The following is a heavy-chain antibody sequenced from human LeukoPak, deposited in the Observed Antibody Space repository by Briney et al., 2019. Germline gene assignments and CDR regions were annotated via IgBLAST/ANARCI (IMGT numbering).Heavy chain of an antibody. Sequence: GGTLRLSCAASGFTFSSYGMSWVRQAPGKGLEWVSAISGSGGSTYYADSVKGRFTISRDTAKNSLYLQMNSLRAEDTAVYYGARGRAVAARDYWGQGTLVTVSS. CDR1: GFTFSSYG. CDR3: ARGRAVAARDY. D-gene: IGHD6-19*01. CDR2: ISGSGGST. J-gene: IGHJ4*02. V-gene: IGHV3-23*01.